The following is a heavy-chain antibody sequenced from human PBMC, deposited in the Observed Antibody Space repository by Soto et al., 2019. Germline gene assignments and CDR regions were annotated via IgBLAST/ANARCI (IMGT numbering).Heavy chain of an antibody. V-gene: IGHV1-18*01. Sequence: QVQLVQSGPEVKKPGASVKVSCKASGYTFTSYDITWVRQAPGQGLEWMGWISPTNGYTNYAEKLQGRVTVTTDTTTSTAYMELRRLRSDATAVYYCARDYSIVGTCYGYWGQGTLVTVSS. D-gene: IGHD3-16*01. CDR1: GYTFTSYD. CDR3: ARDYSIVGTCYGY. J-gene: IGHJ4*02. CDR2: ISPTNGYT.